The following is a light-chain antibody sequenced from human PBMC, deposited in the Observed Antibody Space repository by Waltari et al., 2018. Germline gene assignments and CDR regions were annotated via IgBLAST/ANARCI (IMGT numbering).Light chain of an antibody. J-gene: IGLJ2*01. V-gene: IGLV1-40*01. Sequence: QSVLTQPPSVSGAPGQRGTISCTGSVSNLGAGYDVHWYQQLPRAAPKLLIYGSTSRPLGVPDRFFGSTSGTSASLAITGLQAEDEADYYCQSYDTSLRVVFGGGTKLTVL. CDR2: GST. CDR3: QSYDTSLRVV. CDR1: VSNLGAGYD.